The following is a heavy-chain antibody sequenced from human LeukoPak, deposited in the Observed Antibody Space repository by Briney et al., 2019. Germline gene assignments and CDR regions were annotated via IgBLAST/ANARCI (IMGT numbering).Heavy chain of an antibody. CDR2: IHYSGST. CDR3: ARDFLGPYYYYYYMDV. CDR1: GGSISSSSYY. J-gene: IGHJ6*03. D-gene: IGHD3-3*01. V-gene: IGHV4-39*07. Sequence: PSETLSLTCTVSGGSISSSSYYWAWIRQPPGKGLEWIGSIHYSGSTYYNPSLKSRVTISVDTSKNQFSLKLSSVTAADTAVYYCARDFLGPYYYYYYMDVWGKGTTVTVSS.